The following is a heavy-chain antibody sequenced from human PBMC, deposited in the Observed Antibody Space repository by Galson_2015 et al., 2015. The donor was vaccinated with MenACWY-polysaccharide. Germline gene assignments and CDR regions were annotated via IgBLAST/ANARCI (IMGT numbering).Heavy chain of an antibody. V-gene: IGHV3-48*02. J-gene: IGHJ4*03. CDR1: GFTFSNYG. CDR2: ISGGSSVI. D-gene: IGHD3-16*01. Sequence: SLRLSCAASGFTFSNYGMNWVRQAPGKGLEWVSYISGGSSVIYYADSVKGRFTISRDNARNSLYLQVNSLRDEDTAVYYCATKQMGDNSFDYWGQGTTVTVSS. CDR3: ATKQMGDNSFDY.